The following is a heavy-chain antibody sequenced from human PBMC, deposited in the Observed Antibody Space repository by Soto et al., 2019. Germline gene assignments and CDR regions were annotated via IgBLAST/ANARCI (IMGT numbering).Heavy chain of an antibody. CDR3: ARSNIFFMITFGGSRTFDY. V-gene: IGHV4-34*01. CDR1: GGSFSGYY. Sequence: PSETLSLTCAVYGGSFSGYYWSWIRQPPGKGLEWIGEINHSGSTNYNPSLKSRVTISVDTSKNQFSLKLSSVTAADTAVYYCARSNIFFMITFGGSRTFDYWGQGTLVTVSS. D-gene: IGHD3-16*01. CDR2: INHSGST. J-gene: IGHJ4*02.